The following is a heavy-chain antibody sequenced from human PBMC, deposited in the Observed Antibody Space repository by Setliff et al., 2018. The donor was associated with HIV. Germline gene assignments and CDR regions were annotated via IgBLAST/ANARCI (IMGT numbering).Heavy chain of an antibody. V-gene: IGHV4-38-2*01. CDR3: GRCMSVAVPEY. CDR1: GYSISSGYY. D-gene: IGHD2-21*01. J-gene: IGHJ4*02. CDR2: IYHSGST. Sequence: SETLSLTCAVSGYSISSGYYWGWIRQPPGKGLECIGSIYHSGSTYYNPSLKSRVTISVDTSKNQFSLKLSSVTAADTAVYYCGRCMSVAVPEYWGQGTLVTVSS.